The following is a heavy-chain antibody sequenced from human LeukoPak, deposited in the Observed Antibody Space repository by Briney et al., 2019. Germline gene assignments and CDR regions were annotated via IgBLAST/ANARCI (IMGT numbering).Heavy chain of an antibody. CDR2: IYYSGST. D-gene: IGHD3-10*01. J-gene: IGHJ5*02. V-gene: IGHV4-59*12. CDR3: ARGLGYYGSGSYVYNWFAP. CDR1: GGSISSYY. Sequence: SETLSLTCTVSGGSISSYYWSWIRQPPGKGLEWIGYIYYSGSTNYNPSLKSRVTMSVDTSKNQFSLKLTSVTAADTAVYYCARGLGYYGSGSYVYNWFAPWGQGSLVTVSS.